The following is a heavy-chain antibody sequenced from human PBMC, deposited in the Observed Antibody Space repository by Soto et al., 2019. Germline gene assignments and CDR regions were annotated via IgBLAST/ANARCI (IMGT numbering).Heavy chain of an antibody. J-gene: IGHJ4*02. CDR3: ARQHYYDSSGYYTWN. Sequence: PSETLSLTCSVSGGSIRSNTYYWGWILQPPGKGLEWIATVHYSGSTYYTPSLKNRVTISADTSNNQFSLRLNSVTAADTAVYYCARQHYYDSSGYYTWNWGQGTLVTVS. CDR1: GGSIRSNTYY. D-gene: IGHD3-22*01. V-gene: IGHV4-39*01. CDR2: VHYSGST.